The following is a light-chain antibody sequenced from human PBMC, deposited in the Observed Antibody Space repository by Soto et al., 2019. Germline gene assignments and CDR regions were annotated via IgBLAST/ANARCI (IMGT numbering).Light chain of an antibody. CDR1: QSVSSSH. V-gene: IGKV3-15*01. CDR3: QQYKNGWT. J-gene: IGKJ1*01. CDR2: GAS. Sequence: EIVLTQSPGTLSLSPGERATLSCRASQSVSSSHLAWYQQKPGQAPRLLIYGASTRATGIPAKFSGGGSGTEFTLTISSLQSEDFAIYYCQQYKNGWTFGQGTKVEIK.